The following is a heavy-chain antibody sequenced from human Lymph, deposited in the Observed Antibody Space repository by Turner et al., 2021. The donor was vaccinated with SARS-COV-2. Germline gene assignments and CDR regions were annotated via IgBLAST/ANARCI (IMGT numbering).Heavy chain of an antibody. D-gene: IGHD3-10*01. CDR1: VFTFSTYA. J-gene: IGHJ6*02. CDR3: ARYASGGYFYYGMDV. V-gene: IGHV3-30*04. Sequence: QVQLVASGGGVVQPGRSLILYCAAYVFTFSTYAIYWVRQAPGKGLEWVAVISYYGSNKYYADSVKGRFTISRDNSKNTLYLQMNSLRAEDTAVYYCARYASGGYFYYGMDVWGQGTTVTVSS. CDR2: ISYYGSNK.